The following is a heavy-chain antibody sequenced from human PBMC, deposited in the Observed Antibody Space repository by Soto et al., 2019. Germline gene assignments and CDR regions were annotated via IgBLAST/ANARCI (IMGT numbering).Heavy chain of an antibody. J-gene: IGHJ6*03. Sequence: QVQLVQSGAEVKKPGASVKVSCKASGYTFTSYAMHWVRQAPGQRLEWMGWINDGNGNTKYSQKFQGRVTITRDTSASTAYMELSSLRSEETAVYYCARDPMGEYYYMAVWGKGTTVTVSS. CDR3: ARDPMGEYYYMAV. CDR2: INDGNGNT. CDR1: GYTFTSYA. D-gene: IGHD3-16*01. V-gene: IGHV1-3*01.